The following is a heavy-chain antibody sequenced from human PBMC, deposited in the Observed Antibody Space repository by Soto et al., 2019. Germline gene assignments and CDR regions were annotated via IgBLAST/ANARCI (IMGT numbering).Heavy chain of an antibody. CDR3: ARESEDLTSNFDY. CDR2: ISSTTNYI. J-gene: IGHJ4*02. V-gene: IGHV3-21*06. Sequence: GGALRLSCAASGFTFTRYSMNWVRQAPGKGLEWVSSISSTTNYIYYGDSMKGRFTISRDNAKNSLYLEMNSLRAEDTAVYYCARESEDLTSNFDYWGQGTLVTVSS. CDR1: GFTFTRYS.